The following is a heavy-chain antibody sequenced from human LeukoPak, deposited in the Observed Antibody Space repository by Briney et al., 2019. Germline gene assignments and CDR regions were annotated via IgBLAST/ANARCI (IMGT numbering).Heavy chain of an antibody. CDR1: VYTFTIYG. CDR3: ARELLDWNDRLYYFDY. D-gene: IGHD1-1*01. Sequence: ASVNVSSKSSVYTFTIYGISWVRQPPAQGLEWMGWISAYNGNTNYAQQLQGRVTMTTDTSTSTAYMAVRSLRSDDTPVYYCARELLDWNDRLYYFDYWGQGTLVTVSS. V-gene: IGHV1-18*01. J-gene: IGHJ4*02. CDR2: ISAYNGNT.